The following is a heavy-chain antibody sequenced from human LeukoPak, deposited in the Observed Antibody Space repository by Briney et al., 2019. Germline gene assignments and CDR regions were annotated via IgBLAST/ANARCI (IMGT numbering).Heavy chain of an antibody. V-gene: IGHV4-59*01. CDR3: ARDSSLSSRVWGSFSSVAPD. J-gene: IGHJ4*02. CDR1: GGSISSYY. D-gene: IGHD3-16*01. CDR2: IYYSGST. Sequence: PSETLSLTCTVSGGSISSYYWSWIRQPPGKGLEWIGYIYYSGSTNYNPSLKSRVTISVDTSKNQFSLKLSSVTAADTAVYYCARDSSLSSRVWGSFSSVAPDWGQGTLVTVSS.